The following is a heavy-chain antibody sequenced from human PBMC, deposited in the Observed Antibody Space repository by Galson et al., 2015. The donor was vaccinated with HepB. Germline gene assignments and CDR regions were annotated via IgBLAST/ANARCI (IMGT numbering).Heavy chain of an antibody. D-gene: IGHD3-3*01. CDR1: GGTFSSYA. V-gene: IGHV1-69*13. J-gene: IGHJ6*02. CDR3: ARDSPRWDDFWSGPDYLRRKYYYYYGMDV. CDR2: IIPIFGTA. Sequence: SVKVSCKASGGTFSSYAISWVRQAPGQGLEWMGGIIPIFGTANYAQKFQGRVTITADESTSTAYMELSSLRSEDTAVYYCARDSPRWDDFWSGPDYLRRKYYYYYGMDVWGQGTTVTVSS.